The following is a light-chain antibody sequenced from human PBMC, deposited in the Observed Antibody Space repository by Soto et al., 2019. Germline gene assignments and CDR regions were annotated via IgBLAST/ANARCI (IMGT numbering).Light chain of an antibody. CDR2: DVG. J-gene: IGLJ2*01. V-gene: IGLV2-14*03. CDR1: NSDVGTCDY. Sequence: QSALSQPASVSGPPGQSIAISCTGTNSDVGTCDYVSWYQQHPGKAPKLMIYDVGKRPSGISDRFSGSKSGNTASLTISGLLAEDEADYYCSSKTTTNTIIFGGGTKLTVL. CDR3: SSKTTTNTII.